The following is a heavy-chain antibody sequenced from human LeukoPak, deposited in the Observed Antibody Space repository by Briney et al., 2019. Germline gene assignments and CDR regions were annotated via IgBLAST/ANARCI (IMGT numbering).Heavy chain of an antibody. CDR2: IYYSGST. D-gene: IGHD2-2*01. CDR3: ARGCSSTSCYLKAFDI. J-gene: IGHJ3*02. Sequence: PSETLSLTCTVSGGSVSSGSYYWSWIRQPPGKGLEWIGYIYYSGSTNYNPSLKSRVTISVDTSKNQFSLKLSSVTAADTAVYYCARGCSSTSCYLKAFDIWGQGTMVTVSS. V-gene: IGHV4-61*01. CDR1: GGSVSSGSYY.